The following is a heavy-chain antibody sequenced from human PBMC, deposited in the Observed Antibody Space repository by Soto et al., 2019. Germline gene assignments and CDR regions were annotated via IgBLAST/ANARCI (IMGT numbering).Heavy chain of an antibody. CDR2: ISGSGGST. J-gene: IGHJ5*02. Sequence: PGGSLRLSCAASGFTFSSYAMSWVRQAPGKGLEWVSAISGSGGSTYYADSVKGRFTISRDNSKNTLYLQMNSLRAEDTAVYYCAKDGPHPPSLVVAAIPHPHWFDPWGQGTLVTVSS. D-gene: IGHD2-15*01. CDR1: GFTFSSYA. V-gene: IGHV3-23*01. CDR3: AKDGPHPPSLVVAAIPHPHWFDP.